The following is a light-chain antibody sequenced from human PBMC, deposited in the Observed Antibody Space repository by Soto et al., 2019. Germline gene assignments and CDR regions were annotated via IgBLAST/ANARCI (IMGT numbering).Light chain of an antibody. J-gene: IGKJ2*01. V-gene: IGKV3-20*01. Sequence: EIVLTQSPGTLSLFPGERATLSCRASQSVRSTYLSWYQQKPGQAPRLLIYAASSRATGIPDRFSGSGSGTDFTLTINRLEPEDFAVYYCQQYGNSPYTFGQGTKLEIK. CDR3: QQYGNSPYT. CDR1: QSVRSTY. CDR2: AAS.